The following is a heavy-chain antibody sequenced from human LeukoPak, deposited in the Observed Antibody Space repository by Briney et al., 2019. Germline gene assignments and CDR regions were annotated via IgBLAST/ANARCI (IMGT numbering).Heavy chain of an antibody. D-gene: IGHD3-3*01. J-gene: IGHJ3*02. V-gene: IGHV4-34*01. Sequence: SETLSLTCAVYGGSFSGYYWSWIRQPPGKGLEWIGEINHSGSTNYNPSLKSRVTISVDTSKNQFSLKLSSVTAADTAVYYCARGLAYYDFWSGYSSGDAFDIWGQGTMVTVSS. CDR2: INHSGST. CDR1: GGSFSGYY. CDR3: ARGLAYYDFWSGYSSGDAFDI.